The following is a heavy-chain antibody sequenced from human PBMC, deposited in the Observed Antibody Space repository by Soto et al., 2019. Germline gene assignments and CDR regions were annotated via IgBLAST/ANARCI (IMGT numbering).Heavy chain of an antibody. CDR2: IIPIFGTA. CDR3: ARDLITGTTSTPNYNWFDP. J-gene: IGHJ5*02. CDR1: GFTFSSYA. V-gene: IGHV1-69*06. Sequence: VQLLESGGDLVQPGGSLRLSCAASGFTFSSYAISWVRQAPGQGLEWMGGIIPIFGTANYAQKFQGRVTITADKSTSTAYMELSSLRSEDTAVYYCARDLITGTTSTPNYNWFDPWGQGTLVTVSS. D-gene: IGHD1-7*01.